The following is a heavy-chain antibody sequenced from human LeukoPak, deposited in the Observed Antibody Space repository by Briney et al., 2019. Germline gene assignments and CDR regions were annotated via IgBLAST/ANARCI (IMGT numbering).Heavy chain of an antibody. V-gene: IGHV3-33*01. Sequence: GRSLRLPRAASGFTFRSYGLHGVRQPPAKGREGVGVIWFDGSNKYYGDSVKGRFTISRDNSKKTLYLQMNSLRVEDTAVYYCARGDGYNDAEYLQHWGQGTLVTVS. CDR2: IWFDGSNK. CDR3: ARGDGYNDAEYLQH. J-gene: IGHJ1*01. D-gene: IGHD5-24*01. CDR1: GFTFRSYG.